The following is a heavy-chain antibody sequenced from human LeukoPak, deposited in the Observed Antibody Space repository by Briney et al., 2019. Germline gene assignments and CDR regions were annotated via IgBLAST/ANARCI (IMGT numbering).Heavy chain of an antibody. D-gene: IGHD1-1*01. CDR2: TYYRSKWFD. CDR1: GDSFSSNSTA. CDR3: ARDHVLAGNPSWFDP. J-gene: IGHJ5*02. Sequence: SQTLSLTCAISGDSFSSNSTAWNWVRQSPSRGLEWLGRTYYRSKWFDDYAVSVKSRITIKPDTSKNQFSLQLNSVTPDDTAVYYCARDHVLAGNPSWFDPWGQGTLVTVSS. V-gene: IGHV6-1*01.